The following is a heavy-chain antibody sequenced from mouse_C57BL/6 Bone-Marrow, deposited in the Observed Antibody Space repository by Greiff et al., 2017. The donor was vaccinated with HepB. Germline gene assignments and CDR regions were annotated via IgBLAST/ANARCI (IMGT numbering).Heavy chain of an antibody. V-gene: IGHV1-15*01. J-gene: IGHJ2*01. Sequence: ESGAELVRPGASVTLSCKASGYTFTDYEMHWVKQTPVHGLEWIGAIDPETGGTAYNQKFKGKAILTADKSSSTAYMELRSLTSEDSAVYYCTRRYGSSPYYFDYWGQGTTLTVSS. CDR2: IDPETGGT. CDR1: GYTFTDYE. D-gene: IGHD1-1*01. CDR3: TRRYGSSPYYFDY.